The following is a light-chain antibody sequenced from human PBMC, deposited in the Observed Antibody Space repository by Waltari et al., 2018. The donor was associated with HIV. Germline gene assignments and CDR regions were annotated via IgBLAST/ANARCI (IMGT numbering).Light chain of an antibody. CDR3: SSYTSTSTVYV. CDR1: STDVGGYNS. V-gene: IGLV2-14*03. J-gene: IGLJ1*01. CDR2: AVS. Sequence: QSALPQPASVSGSPGQSITISCTGTSTDVGGYNSVSWYQLHPGKAPKLMIYAVSNRPSGVSNRFSGSKSDNTASLTISGLQAEDEADYYCSSYTSTSTVYVFGTGTEVTVL.